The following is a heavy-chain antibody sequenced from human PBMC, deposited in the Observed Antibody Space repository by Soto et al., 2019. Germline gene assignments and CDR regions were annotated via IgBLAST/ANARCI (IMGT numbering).Heavy chain of an antibody. J-gene: IGHJ5*02. CDR2: IIPIFGTA. CDR3: AGGSAGIAAAGRENWFDP. D-gene: IGHD6-13*01. V-gene: IGHV1-69*12. CDR1: GGTFSSYA. Sequence: QVQLVQSGAEVKKPGSSVKVSCKASGGTFSSYAISWVRQAPGQGLEWMGGIIPIFGTANYAQKFQGRVTITADESTSTAYMELSSLRSEDTAVYYCAGGSAGIAAAGRENWFDPWGQGTLVTVSS.